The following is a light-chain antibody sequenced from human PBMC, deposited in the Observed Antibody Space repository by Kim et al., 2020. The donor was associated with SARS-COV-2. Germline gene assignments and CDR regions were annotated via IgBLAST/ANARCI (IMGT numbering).Light chain of an antibody. CDR2: EVS. CDR3: AAWDDSLHGRVV. V-gene: IGLV2-14*01. CDR1: SSDVGGYNY. J-gene: IGLJ2*01. Sequence: QSALTQPASVSGSPGQSITISCTGTSSDVGGYNYVSWYQQHPGKAPKLMIYEVSNRPSGVSNRFSGSKSGNTASLTISGLQAEDEADYYCAAWDDSLHGRVVFGGGTQLTVL.